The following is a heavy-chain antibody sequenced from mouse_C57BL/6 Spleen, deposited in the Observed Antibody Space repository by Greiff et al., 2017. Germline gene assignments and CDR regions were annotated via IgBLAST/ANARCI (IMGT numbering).Heavy chain of an antibody. CDR1: GYTFTSYW. D-gene: IGHD2-3*01. CDR3: ARNGYYVRTWFAY. J-gene: IGHJ3*01. V-gene: IGHV1-55*01. CDR2: IYPGSGST. Sequence: VKLQQPGAELVKPGASVKMSCKTSGYTFTSYWITWVKQRPGQGLEGIGDIYPGSGSTNYNEKFKSKATLTVDTSSSTAYMQLSSLTSEDSAVYYCARNGYYVRTWFAYWGQGTLVTVSA.